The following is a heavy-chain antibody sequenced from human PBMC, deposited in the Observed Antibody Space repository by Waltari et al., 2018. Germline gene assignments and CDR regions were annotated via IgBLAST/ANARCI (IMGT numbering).Heavy chain of an antibody. Sequence: QVQLQQWGAGLLKPSETLSLTCAVYGGSFSGYYWSWIRQPPGKGLEWIGEINHSGSTNYNPALKSRVTISVDTSKNQFSLKLSSVTAADTAVYYCASEGDSSSSFDYWGQGTLVTVSS. V-gene: IGHV4-34*01. D-gene: IGHD6-6*01. CDR1: GGSFSGYY. J-gene: IGHJ4*02. CDR3: ASEGDSSSSFDY. CDR2: INHSGST.